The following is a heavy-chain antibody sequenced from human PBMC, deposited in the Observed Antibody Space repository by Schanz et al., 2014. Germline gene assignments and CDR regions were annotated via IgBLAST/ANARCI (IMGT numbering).Heavy chain of an antibody. CDR3: ARDRGYCSGGSCLTFDY. D-gene: IGHD2-15*01. V-gene: IGHV3-21*05. Sequence: EVKLVESGGGAVRPGGSLRLSCAASGFTLSSYWMHWVRQAPGKGLEWVSYISGTTTYTNYADSVKGRFTISRDNAKNSLYLQMNTLRAEDTAVYYCARDRGYCSGGSCLTFDYWGQRTLVTVSS. CDR1: GFTLSSYW. CDR2: ISGTTTYT. J-gene: IGHJ4*02.